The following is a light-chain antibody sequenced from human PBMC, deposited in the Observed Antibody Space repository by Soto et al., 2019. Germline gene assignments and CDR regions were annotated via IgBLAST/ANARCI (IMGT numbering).Light chain of an antibody. V-gene: IGLV2-14*01. Sequence: QSALTQPASVSGSPGQSITISCTGTRSDIGSYNYVSWYQQHPGTAPKLMIFDVKNRPSGISDRFSGSKSGSTASLSISGLQPEDEADYYCTSYTTSGTLVVFGGGTQLTV. CDR3: TSYTTSGTLVV. J-gene: IGLJ2*01. CDR2: DVK. CDR1: RSDIGSYNY.